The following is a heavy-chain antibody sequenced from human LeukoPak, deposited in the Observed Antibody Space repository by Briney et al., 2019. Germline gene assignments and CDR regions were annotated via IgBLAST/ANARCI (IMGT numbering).Heavy chain of an antibody. CDR3: ANDLANPFIFDY. V-gene: IGHV3-30*02. Sequence: PAGCMRLSCAASGFTFSSYGMHWVRQAPGKGLEWVAFIRYDGSNKYYADSVKGRFTISRDNSKNTLYLQMNSLRAEDTAVHFCANDLANPFIFDYWGEGNLVTVSS. CDR2: IRYDGSNK. J-gene: IGHJ4*02. D-gene: IGHD1-14*01. CDR1: GFTFSSYG.